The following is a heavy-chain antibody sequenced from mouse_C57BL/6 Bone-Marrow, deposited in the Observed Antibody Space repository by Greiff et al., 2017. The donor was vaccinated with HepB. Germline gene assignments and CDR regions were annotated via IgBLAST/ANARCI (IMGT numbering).Heavy chain of an antibody. CDR1: GYTFTDYE. Sequence: VQRLESGAELVRPGASVTLSCKASGYTFTDYEMHWVKQTPVHGLEWIGAIDPETGGTAYNQKFKGKAILTADKSSSTAYMELRSLTSEDSAVYYCTGREAYYYGSSPYYFDYWGQGTTLTVSS. CDR3: TGREAYYYGSSPYYFDY. J-gene: IGHJ2*01. CDR2: IDPETGGT. V-gene: IGHV1-15*01. D-gene: IGHD1-1*01.